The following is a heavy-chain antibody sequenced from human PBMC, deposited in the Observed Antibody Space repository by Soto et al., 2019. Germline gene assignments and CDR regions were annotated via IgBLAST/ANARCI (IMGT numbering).Heavy chain of an antibody. CDR2: ISYDGSNK. J-gene: IGHJ4*02. CDR3: ARDRGGIDY. V-gene: IGHV3-30-3*01. Sequence: GGSLRLSCAASGFTFSSYAMHWVRQAPGKGLEWVAVISYDGSNKYYADSVKGRFTISRDNSKNTLYLQMNSLRAEDTAVYYCARDRGGIDYWGQGTLVTVSS. D-gene: IGHD3-16*01. CDR1: GFTFSSYA.